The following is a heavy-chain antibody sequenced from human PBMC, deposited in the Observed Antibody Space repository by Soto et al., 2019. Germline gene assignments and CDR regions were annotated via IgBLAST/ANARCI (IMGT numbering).Heavy chain of an antibody. V-gene: IGHV3-30*03. D-gene: IGHD3-9*01. CDR1: GFNFGFFG. CDR2: ISSDGTNT. Sequence: QIQLVESGGDVVQPGRSLRLSCTASGFNFGFFGMHWVRQAPGKGLEWVAFISSDGTNTNYAGSVRGRFTVSRDNSMRTGYLQMNTLRDDDTGIYFCERGNLSFDFDPWGRGTLVTVSS. J-gene: IGHJ4*02. CDR3: ERGNLSFDFDP.